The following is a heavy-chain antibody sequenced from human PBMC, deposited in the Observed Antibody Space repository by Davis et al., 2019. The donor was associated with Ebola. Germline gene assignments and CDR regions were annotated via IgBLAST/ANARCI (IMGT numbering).Heavy chain of an antibody. D-gene: IGHD4-11*01. CDR2: ISSGGST. CDR3: ARISPTVTHYYGMDV. J-gene: IGHJ6*02. V-gene: IGHV3-66*01. CDR1: GFTVSSNY. Sequence: GGSLRLSCAASGFTVSSNYMRWVRQAPGKGLEWVSVISSGGSTYYADSVKGRFTISRDNSKNTLYLQMNSLRAEDTAVYYCARISPTVTHYYGMDVWGQGTTVTVSS.